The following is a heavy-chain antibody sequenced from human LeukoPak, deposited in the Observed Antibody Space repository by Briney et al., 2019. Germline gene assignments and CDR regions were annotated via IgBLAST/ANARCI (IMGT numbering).Heavy chain of an antibody. CDR2: ISGSGGST. Sequence: GGSLRLSCAASGFTFSSSAMSWVRQAPGKGLEWVSTISGSGGSTYFADSVKGRFTISRDNSKNTLYLQMNSLRAEDTAVYYCAKEIVVVPAKWGQGTLVTVSS. CDR3: AKEIVVVPAK. D-gene: IGHD2-2*01. J-gene: IGHJ4*02. V-gene: IGHV3-23*01. CDR1: GFTFSSSA.